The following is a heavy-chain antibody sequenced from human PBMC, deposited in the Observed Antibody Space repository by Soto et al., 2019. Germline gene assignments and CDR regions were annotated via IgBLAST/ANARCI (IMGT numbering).Heavy chain of an antibody. Sequence: QITLKESGPTVVKPTQTLTLTCSLPGFSLNTGGVGVCWIRQPPGKALEWLAVIYWDDDKSWNPSLRDRLTIDRDAADDRVVLTVANMDPVDTGTYYCARRRGGFGGGWTTPYFDYWGQGTLVTVSS. CDR2: IYWDDDK. V-gene: IGHV2-5*02. CDR3: ARRRGGFGGGWTTPYFDY. J-gene: IGHJ4*02. D-gene: IGHD3-16*01. CDR1: GFSLNTGGVG.